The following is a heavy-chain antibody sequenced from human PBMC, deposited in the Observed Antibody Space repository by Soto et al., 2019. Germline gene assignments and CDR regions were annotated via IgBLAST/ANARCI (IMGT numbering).Heavy chain of an antibody. J-gene: IGHJ4*02. D-gene: IGHD6-19*01. CDR1: GGYISGSY. Sequence: PSETLSLTCTVSGGYISGSYWTWIRQPAGKGLEWIGQIFVTGATNYNPSLKGRVAMSIDTSKKTFSLTLTSVTSADTAVYYCARTPSSMAGAIDYWAQGXRVTVPS. CDR3: ARTPSSMAGAIDY. CDR2: IFVTGAT. V-gene: IGHV4-4*07.